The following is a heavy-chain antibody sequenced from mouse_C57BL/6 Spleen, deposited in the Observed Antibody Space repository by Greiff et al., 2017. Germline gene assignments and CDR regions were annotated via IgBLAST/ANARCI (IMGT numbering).Heavy chain of an antibody. CDR1: GFTFSSYA. J-gene: IGHJ4*01. Sequence: EVQRVESGEGLVKPGGSLKLSCAASGFTFSSYAMSWVRQTPEKRLEWVAYISSGGDYIYYADTVKGRFTISRDNARNTLYLQMSSLKSEDTAMYYCTREDYSNSNYYAMDYWGQGTSVTVSS. D-gene: IGHD2-5*01. V-gene: IGHV5-9-1*02. CDR2: ISSGGDYI. CDR3: TREDYSNSNYYAMDY.